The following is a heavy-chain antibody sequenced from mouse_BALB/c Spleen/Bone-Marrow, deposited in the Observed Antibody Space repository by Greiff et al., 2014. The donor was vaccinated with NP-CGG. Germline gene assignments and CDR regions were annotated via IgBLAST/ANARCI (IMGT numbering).Heavy chain of an antibody. CDR1: GYTFTSYY. CDR3: AREGHGNYGFDY. CDR2: IYPGNVNT. D-gene: IGHD2-1*01. J-gene: IGHJ2*01. Sequence: VHLEESGPELVKPGASVRISCKASGYTFTSYYIHWVKQRPGQGPEWIGWIYPGNVNTKYNENFEGKATLTADKASSTAYMQLSSLTSEDSAVYFYAREGHGNYGFDYWGQGTTLTVSS. V-gene: IGHV1S56*01.